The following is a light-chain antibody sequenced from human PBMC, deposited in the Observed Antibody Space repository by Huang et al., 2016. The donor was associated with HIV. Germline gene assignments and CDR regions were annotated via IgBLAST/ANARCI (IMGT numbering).Light chain of an antibody. CDR1: QTVNHN. J-gene: IGKJ5*01. CDR3: QGRATGPPIT. Sequence: DIVLTQSPASLSLSPGERATLSCRASQTVNHNVAWYQQTPVQSPRLLLYDATNRAAGIQARFSCSGSGADFTLTISCREHEDSAVYFCQGRATGPPITFGQGTRLEMK. CDR2: DAT. V-gene: IGKV3-11*01.